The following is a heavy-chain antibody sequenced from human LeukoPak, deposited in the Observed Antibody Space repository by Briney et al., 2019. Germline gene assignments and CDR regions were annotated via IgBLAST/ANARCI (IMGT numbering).Heavy chain of an antibody. CDR3: VRDRGYCSGGNCYTVLDY. CDR2: IKEDGSEK. CDR1: GFSFSSYY. V-gene: IGHV3-7*01. D-gene: IGHD2-15*01. J-gene: IGHJ4*02. Sequence: GGSLRLSCAASGFSFSSYYMTWVRQPPGKGQEWVAYIKEDGSEKNYVDSVKGRFTISRDKAKNSLYLQMNSLRAEDTAVYYCVRDRGYCSGGNCYTVLDYWGQGTLVTVSS.